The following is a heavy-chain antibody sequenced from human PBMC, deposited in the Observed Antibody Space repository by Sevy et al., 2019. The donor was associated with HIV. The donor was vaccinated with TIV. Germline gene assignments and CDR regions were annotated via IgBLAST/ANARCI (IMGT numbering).Heavy chain of an antibody. J-gene: IGHJ4*02. CDR3: ATQLYSSSWFDY. CDR2: ISGSGGST. Sequence: GGSLRLSCAASGFTFSSYAMSRVRQAPRKGLEWVSAISGSGGSTYYADSVKGRFTISRDNSKNTLYLQMNSLRAEDTAVYYCATQLYSSSWFDYWGQGTLVTVSS. CDR1: GFTFSSYA. V-gene: IGHV3-23*01. D-gene: IGHD6-13*01.